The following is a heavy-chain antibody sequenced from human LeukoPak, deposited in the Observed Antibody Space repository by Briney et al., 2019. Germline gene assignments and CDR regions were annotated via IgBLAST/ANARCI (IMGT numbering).Heavy chain of an antibody. V-gene: IGHV5-51*01. J-gene: IGHJ4*02. D-gene: IGHD5-18*01. CDR2: IYPGDSDT. CDR1: GYSFTSYW. Sequence: GESLKISCKGSGYSFTSYWIGWVRQMPGKGLEWMGIIYPGDSDTRYSPSFQGQVTISADKSISTAYLQWSSLKASDTATYYCARMIQLWSNYFDYWGQGTLVTVSS. CDR3: ARMIQLWSNYFDY.